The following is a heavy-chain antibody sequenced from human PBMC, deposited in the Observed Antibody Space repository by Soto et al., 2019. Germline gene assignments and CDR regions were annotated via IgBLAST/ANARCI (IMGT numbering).Heavy chain of an antibody. J-gene: IGHJ6*02. Sequence: SVKISCKAPGGNFSSYAISWVRQAPGQGLEWMGGIIPIFGTANYAQRFQGRVTITADESTSTAYMELSSLRSEDTAVYYCARGVEYYDLWSGYPPPDYYYYGMYVWCQGTTVTVSS. CDR1: GGNFSSYA. V-gene: IGHV1-69*13. D-gene: IGHD3-3*01. CDR2: IIPIFGTA. CDR3: ARGVEYYDLWSGYPPPDYYYYGMYV.